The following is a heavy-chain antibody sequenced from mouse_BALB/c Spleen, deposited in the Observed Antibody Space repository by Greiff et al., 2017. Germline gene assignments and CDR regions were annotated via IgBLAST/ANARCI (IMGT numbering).Heavy chain of an antibody. CDR3: ARDLAIYYDYDGLYYYAMDY. D-gene: IGHD2-4*01. CDR2: IWGDGST. J-gene: IGHJ4*01. CDR1: GFSLTGYG. Sequence: QVQLKESAPGLVAPSQSLSITCTVSGFSLTGYGVNWVRQPPGKGLEWLGMIWGDGSTDYNSALKSRLSISKDNSKSQVFLKMNSLQTDDTARYYCARDLAIYYDYDGLYYYAMDYWGQGTSVTVSS. V-gene: IGHV2-6-7*01.